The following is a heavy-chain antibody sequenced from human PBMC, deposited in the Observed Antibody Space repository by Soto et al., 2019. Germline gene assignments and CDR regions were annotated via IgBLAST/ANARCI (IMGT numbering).Heavy chain of an antibody. CDR3: ARDVAVAGTGVNY. J-gene: IGHJ4*02. CDR2: IWYDGSNK. Sequence: GSLRLSCAASGFTFSSYGMHWVRQAPGKGLEWVAVIWYDGSNKYYADSVKGRFTISRDNSKNTLYLQMNSLRAEDTAVYYCARDVAVAGTGVNYWGQGTLVTVSS. D-gene: IGHD6-19*01. CDR1: GFTFSSYG. V-gene: IGHV3-33*01.